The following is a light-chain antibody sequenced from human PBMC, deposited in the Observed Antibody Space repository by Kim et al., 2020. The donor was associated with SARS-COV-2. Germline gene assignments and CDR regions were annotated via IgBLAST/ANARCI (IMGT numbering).Light chain of an antibody. V-gene: IGLV3-27*01. CDR1: VLAKKY. CDR3: YSAADNNRM. J-gene: IGLJ3*02. CDR2: KDS. Sequence: SSELTQPSSVSVSPGQTARITCSGDVLAKKYARWFQQKPGQAPVMVIYKDSERPSGMPERFSGSSSGTTVTLTISGAQVEDEADYYCYSAADNNRMFGGGTQLTVL.